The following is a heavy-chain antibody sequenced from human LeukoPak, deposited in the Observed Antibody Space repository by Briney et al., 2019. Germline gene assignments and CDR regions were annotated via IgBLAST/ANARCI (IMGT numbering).Heavy chain of an antibody. CDR1: GFTFSSYA. CDR3: VKDLQWLVLGYFQH. Sequence: PGGSLRLSCAASGFTFSSYAMSWVRQAPGKGLEWVSAISGSGGSTYYADSVKGRFTISRDNSKNTLYLQMNSLRAEDTAVYYCVKDLQWLVLGYFQHWGQGTLVTVSS. CDR2: ISGSGGST. J-gene: IGHJ1*01. V-gene: IGHV3-23*01. D-gene: IGHD6-19*01.